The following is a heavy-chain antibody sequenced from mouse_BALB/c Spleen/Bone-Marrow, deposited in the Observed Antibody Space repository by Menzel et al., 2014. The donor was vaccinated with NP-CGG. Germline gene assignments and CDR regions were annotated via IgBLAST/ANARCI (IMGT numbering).Heavy chain of an antibody. CDR2: ILPGSGST. CDR1: GYTFSSYW. D-gene: IGHD1-1*01. Sequence: QVQLQQSGAELMKPGASVKISCKATGYTFSSYWIEWVKQRPGHGLEWTGEILPGSGSTNYNEKFKGKATFTADTSSNTAYMQLSSLTSEDSAVYYCAREDGLWYFDVWGAGTTVTVSS. J-gene: IGHJ1*01. V-gene: IGHV1-9*01. CDR3: AREDGLWYFDV.